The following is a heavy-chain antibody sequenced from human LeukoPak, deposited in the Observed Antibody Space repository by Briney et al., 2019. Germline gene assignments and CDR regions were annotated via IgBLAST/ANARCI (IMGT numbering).Heavy chain of an antibody. D-gene: IGHD2-8*01. Sequence: PSETLSLTCTVSGGSISSYYWSWIRQPAGKALEWIGRIYTSGSTSYNPSLKSRVTISVDKSKNQFSLKLSSVTAADTAVYYCARGHTMDIVLMVYAHHFDYWGQGTLVTVSS. J-gene: IGHJ4*02. CDR1: GGSISSYY. CDR3: ARGHTMDIVLMVYAHHFDY. CDR2: IYTSGST. V-gene: IGHV4-4*07.